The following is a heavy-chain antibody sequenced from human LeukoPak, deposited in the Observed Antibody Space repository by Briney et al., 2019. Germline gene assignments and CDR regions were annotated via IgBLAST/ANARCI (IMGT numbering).Heavy chain of an antibody. D-gene: IGHD3-22*01. Sequence: GGSLRLSCAASGFTFSSYEMNWVRQAPGKGLEWVSYISSSGSTIYYADSVKGRFTISRDNSKNTLYLQMNSLRAEDTAVYYCASLYYYDSSGYYPIDYWAREPWSPSPQ. J-gene: IGHJ4*02. CDR2: ISSSGSTI. CDR3: ASLYYYDSSGYYPIDY. V-gene: IGHV3-48*03. CDR1: GFTFSSYE.